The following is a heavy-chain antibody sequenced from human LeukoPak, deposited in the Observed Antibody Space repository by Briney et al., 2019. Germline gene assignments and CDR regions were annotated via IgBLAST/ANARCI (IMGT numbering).Heavy chain of an antibody. CDR3: ARDPPNYYGSGSYSN. V-gene: IGHV3-21*01. CDR2: ITSSSSYV. Sequence: GGSLRLSCEASGFTFSSYNMNWVRQAPGKRLEWVSSITSSSSYVFYADSVKGRFTISRDNAKNSLYLQMNSLRAEDTAVYYCARDPPNYYGSGSYSNWGQGTLVTVSS. J-gene: IGHJ4*02. D-gene: IGHD3-10*01. CDR1: GFTFSSYN.